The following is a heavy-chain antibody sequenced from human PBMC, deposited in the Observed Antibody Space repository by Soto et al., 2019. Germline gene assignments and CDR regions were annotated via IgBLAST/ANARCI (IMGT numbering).Heavy chain of an antibody. CDR2: MNPKSGNT. CDR3: ACSPSRVERTDYGGGWCDS. D-gene: IGHD4-17*01. CDR1: GYTFINYD. V-gene: IGHV1-8*01. Sequence: QVQLVQSGAEVKEPGASVRVSCKASGYTFINYDIHWVRQAPGQGLEWMGWMNPKSGNTGYGQKFEGRVTMTRNTSISTAYMEMSSLRSEDTAVYYCACSPSRVERTDYGGGWCDSWGQGTLVTVSS. J-gene: IGHJ5*01.